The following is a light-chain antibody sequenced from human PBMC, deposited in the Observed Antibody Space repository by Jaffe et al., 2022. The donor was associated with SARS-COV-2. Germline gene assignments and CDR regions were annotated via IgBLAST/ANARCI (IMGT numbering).Light chain of an antibody. V-gene: IGKV1-39*01. CDR1: QTVANY. CDR2: AAS. Sequence: DIQLTQSPPSLSASVGDRVTITCRASQTVANYLHWYQHKPGEPPKLLISAASNLQSGVPSRFSGGGSETEFTLTISSLQAEDSAIYRCQQSFNTPYTFGQGTNLEIK. CDR3: QQSFNTPYT. J-gene: IGKJ2*01.